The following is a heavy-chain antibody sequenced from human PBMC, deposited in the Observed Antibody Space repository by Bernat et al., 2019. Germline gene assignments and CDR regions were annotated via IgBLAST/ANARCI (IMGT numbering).Heavy chain of an antibody. CDR3: AKGDYGDYKGRWIYFRH. Sequence: EVQLVESGGGLVQPGRSLRLSCAASGFTFDDYAMHWVRQAPGKGLEWVSGISWNSGSIGYADSMKGRFTISRDNAKNSLYLQMNSLRAEDTALYYCAKGDYGDYKGRWIYFRHWGQGTLVTVSS. CDR2: ISWNSGSI. D-gene: IGHD4-17*01. CDR1: GFTFDDYA. V-gene: IGHV3-9*01. J-gene: IGHJ1*01.